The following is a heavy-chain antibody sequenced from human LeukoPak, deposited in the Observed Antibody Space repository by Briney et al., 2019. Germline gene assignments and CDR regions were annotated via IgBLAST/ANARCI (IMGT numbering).Heavy chain of an antibody. CDR3: ARDYLAAADPQEIDP. J-gene: IGHJ5*02. Sequence: GGSLRLSCAASGFTFSSYSMNWVRQAPGKGLEWVSSISSSSSYLYYADSVKGRFTISRDNAKNSLYLQMNSLRAEDTAVYYCARDYLAAADPQEIDPWGQGTLVTVSS. CDR2: ISSSSSYL. D-gene: IGHD6-13*01. V-gene: IGHV3-21*04. CDR1: GFTFSSYS.